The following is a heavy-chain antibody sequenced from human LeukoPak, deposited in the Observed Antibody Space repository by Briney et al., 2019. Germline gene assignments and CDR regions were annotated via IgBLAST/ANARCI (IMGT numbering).Heavy chain of an antibody. CDR1: GGSISSYY. CDR2: IYYSGST. V-gene: IGHV4-59*12. J-gene: IGHJ4*02. CDR3: AGGWLGEYQIDY. D-gene: IGHD3-10*01. Sequence: PSETLSITCTVPGGSISSYYWSWIRQPPGKGLEWIGYIYYSGSTNYNPSLKSRVTISVDTSKNQFSLKLSSVTAADTAVYYCAGGWLGEYQIDYGAQGPLVPVPP.